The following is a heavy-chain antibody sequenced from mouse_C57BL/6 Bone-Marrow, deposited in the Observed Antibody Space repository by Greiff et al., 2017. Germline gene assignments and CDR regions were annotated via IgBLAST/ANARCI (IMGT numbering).Heavy chain of an antibody. D-gene: IGHD1-1*01. CDR1: GYTFTTYP. J-gene: IGHJ2*01. CDR3: ARNHYYGSSPYFDY. V-gene: IGHV1-47*01. Sequence: VKLMESGAELVKPGASVKMSCKASGYTFTTYPIEWMKQNHGKSLEWIGNFHPYNDDTKYNEKFKGKATLTVEKSSSTVYLELSRLTSDDSAVYYCARNHYYGSSPYFDYWGQGTTLTVSS. CDR2: FHPYNDDT.